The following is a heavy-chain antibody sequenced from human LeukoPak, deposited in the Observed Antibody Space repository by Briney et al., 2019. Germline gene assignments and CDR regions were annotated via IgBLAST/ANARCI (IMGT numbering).Heavy chain of an antibody. J-gene: IGHJ4*02. CDR1: GFTFSSYA. Sequence: PGGSLRLSCAASGFTFSSYAMSWVRQAPGKGQEWVSAISGSGGSTYYADSVKGRFTISRDNSKNTLYLQMDSLRAEDTAVYYCANIWFGECCNFDYWGQGTLVTVSS. CDR3: ANIWFGECCNFDY. CDR2: ISGSGGST. V-gene: IGHV3-23*01. D-gene: IGHD3-10*01.